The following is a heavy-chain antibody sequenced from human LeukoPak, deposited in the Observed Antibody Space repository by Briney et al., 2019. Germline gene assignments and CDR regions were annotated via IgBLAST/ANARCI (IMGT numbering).Heavy chain of an antibody. Sequence: ASVKVSCKASGGTFGSYAISWVRQAPGQGLEWMGRIIPIFGTANYAQKFQGRVTITTGESTSTAYMELSSLRSEDTAVYYCARDLPYYDSSGYDHRRWFDPWGQGTLVTVSS. D-gene: IGHD3-22*01. J-gene: IGHJ5*02. CDR3: ARDLPYYDSSGYDHRRWFDP. CDR1: GGTFGSYA. V-gene: IGHV1-69*05. CDR2: IIPIFGTA.